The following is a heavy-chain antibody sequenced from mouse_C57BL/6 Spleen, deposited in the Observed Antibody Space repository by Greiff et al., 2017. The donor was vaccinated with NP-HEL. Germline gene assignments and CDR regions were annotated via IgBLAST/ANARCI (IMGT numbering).Heavy chain of an antibody. V-gene: IGHV14-4*01. Sequence: VQLKESGAELVRPGASVKLSCTASGFNIKDDYMHWVKQRPEQGLEWIGWIDPENGATEYASKFQGKATITGDTSSHPDYLQLNSLTTEATAVYYCTHTAQTLYYAMDYWGQGTSVTVSS. CDR1: GFNIKDDY. J-gene: IGHJ4*01. CDR2: IDPENGAT. D-gene: IGHD3-2*02. CDR3: THTAQTLYYAMDY.